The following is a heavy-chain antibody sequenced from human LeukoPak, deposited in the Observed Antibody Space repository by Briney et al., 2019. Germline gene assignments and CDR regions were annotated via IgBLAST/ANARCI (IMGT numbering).Heavy chain of an antibody. CDR3: ARDHREDYYDSSGYYHIDY. Sequence: SVKVSCKASGGTFSSYAISWVRQAPGQGLEWMGGIIPIFGTANYAQKFQGRVTFTSDDSTSTAYMELSSLRSDDTAVYYCARDHREDYYDSSGYYHIDYWGQGTLVTVSS. J-gene: IGHJ4*02. CDR2: IIPIFGTA. D-gene: IGHD3-22*01. V-gene: IGHV1-69*13. CDR1: GGTFSSYA.